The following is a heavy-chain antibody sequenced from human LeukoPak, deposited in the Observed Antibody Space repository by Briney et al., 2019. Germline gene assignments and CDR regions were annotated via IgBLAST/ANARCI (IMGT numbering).Heavy chain of an antibody. CDR1: GGSISSGDYY. J-gene: IGHJ4*02. V-gene: IGHV4-30-4*01. CDR2: INYRGST. D-gene: IGHD6-6*01. Sequence: PSETLSLTCTVSGGSISSGDYYWSWIRQPPGKGLEWIGHINYRGSTYYKPSLKSRTSMSVDTSKNQFSLKLSSVTAADTAVYYCARWRVKATHRPGFDYWGQGTLVAVSS. CDR3: ARWRVKATHRPGFDY.